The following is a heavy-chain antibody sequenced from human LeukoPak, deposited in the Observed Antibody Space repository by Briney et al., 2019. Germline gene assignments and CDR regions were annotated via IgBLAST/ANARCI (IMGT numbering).Heavy chain of an antibody. J-gene: IGHJ4*02. V-gene: IGHV4-34*01. CDR2: INHSGST. Sequence: SETLSLTCAVYGGSFSGYYWSRIRQPPGKGLEWIAEINHSGSTNYNPSLKSRVTISVDTSKNHFTLRQSSVTVADTSVYYCARAPFRSGYYAWGQGTLVTVST. D-gene: IGHD3-3*01. CDR1: GGSFSGYY. CDR3: ARAPFRSGYYA.